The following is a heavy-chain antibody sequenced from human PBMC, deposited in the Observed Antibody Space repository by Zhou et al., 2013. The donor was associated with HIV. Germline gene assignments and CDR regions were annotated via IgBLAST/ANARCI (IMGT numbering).Heavy chain of an antibody. J-gene: IGHJ6*03. CDR3: ARDAGQLVPVGYYYYYYMDV. CDR2: IIPFFDVP. V-gene: IGHV1-69*04. CDR1: GDTFRSSYA. Sequence: QVQLVQSGAEVRKPGSSVKVSCRVSGDTFRSSYAITWVRQAPGQGLEWMGTIIPFFDVPNYAQKFQGRVTITADKSTSTSYLELRSPRSEDTALYYCARDAGQLVPVGYYYYYYMDVWGKGTTVTVSS. D-gene: IGHD6-6*01.